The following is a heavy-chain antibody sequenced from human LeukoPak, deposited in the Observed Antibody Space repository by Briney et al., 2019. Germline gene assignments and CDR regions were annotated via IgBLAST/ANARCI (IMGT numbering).Heavy chain of an antibody. D-gene: IGHD3-3*01. CDR1: GYTFTGYY. Sequence: ASVKVSCKASGYTFTGYYMHWARQAPGQGLEWMGWINPNSGGTNYAQKFQGRVTMTRDTSISTVYMELSRLRSDDTAVYYCAREVPRNGGSGYYQIFDYWGQGTLVTVSS. V-gene: IGHV1-2*02. CDR2: INPNSGGT. CDR3: AREVPRNGGSGYYQIFDY. J-gene: IGHJ4*02.